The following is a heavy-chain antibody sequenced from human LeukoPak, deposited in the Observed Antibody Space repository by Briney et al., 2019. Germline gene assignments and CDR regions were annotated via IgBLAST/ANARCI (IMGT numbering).Heavy chain of an antibody. Sequence: ASVKVSCKASGYTFTSYGISWVRQDPGQGLEWMGWISAYNGNTNYAQKLQGRVTMTTDTSTSTAYMELRSLRSDDTAVYYCARGLYGSGSYYNNPFDYWGQGTLGTVSS. D-gene: IGHD3-10*01. J-gene: IGHJ4*02. CDR1: GYTFTSYG. CDR3: ARGLYGSGSYYNNPFDY. CDR2: ISAYNGNT. V-gene: IGHV1-18*04.